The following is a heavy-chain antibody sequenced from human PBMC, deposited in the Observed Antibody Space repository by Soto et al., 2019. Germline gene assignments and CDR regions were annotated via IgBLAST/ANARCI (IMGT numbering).Heavy chain of an antibody. CDR1: GFSFSDHI. J-gene: IGHJ4*02. Sequence: PGASRRLSCAASGFSFSDHILDWVRQAAGKGLQWVGRIQTNRQTYITEYAASLEGRFSISRDDSKNSLYLQVNRLKTEDTAVYFCACIHGTFGYWHPGT. CDR2: IQTNRQTYIT. V-gene: IGHV3-72*01. CDR3: ACIHGTFGY. D-gene: IGHD2-8*01.